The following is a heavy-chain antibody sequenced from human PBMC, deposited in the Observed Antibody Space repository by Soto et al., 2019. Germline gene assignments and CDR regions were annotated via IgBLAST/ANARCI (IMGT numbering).Heavy chain of an antibody. D-gene: IGHD3-10*01. CDR3: AKDLLSSYYYGMDA. CDR2: ISGSGTDT. Sequence: EVQLLESGGGLVQPGGSLRLSCAASGFMFGSYAMSWVRQAPGKGLEWVSGISGSGTDTYYADAVKGRVTISRDNAKNTLYLQMNGLRAEDTAIYYCAKDLLSSYYYGMDAWGLGTTVTVSS. V-gene: IGHV3-23*01. CDR1: GFMFGSYA. J-gene: IGHJ6*02.